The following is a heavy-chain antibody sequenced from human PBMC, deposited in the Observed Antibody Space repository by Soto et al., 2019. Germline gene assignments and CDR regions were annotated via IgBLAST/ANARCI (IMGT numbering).Heavy chain of an antibody. V-gene: IGHV5-51*01. D-gene: IGHD6-13*01. J-gene: IGHJ6*02. Sequence: GESLKISSKGSGYSFTSYWIGWVRQMPGKGLEWMGIIYPGDSDTRYSPSFQGQVTISADKSISTAYLQWSSLKASDTAMYYCARHYSAAGYYYYYGMDVWGQGTTVTVSS. CDR2: IYPGDSDT. CDR3: ARHYSAAGYYYYYGMDV. CDR1: GYSFTSYW.